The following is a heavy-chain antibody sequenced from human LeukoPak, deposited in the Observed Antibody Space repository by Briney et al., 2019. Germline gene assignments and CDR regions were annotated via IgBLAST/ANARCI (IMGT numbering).Heavy chain of an antibody. CDR1: GFTFSSYW. CDR3: ARAGYSYGGYDAFDI. Sequence: GGSLRLSCAASGFTFSSYWMSWVRQAPGKGLEWVANIKQDGSEKYYVDSVKGRFTISRDNAKNSLYLQMNSLRAEDTAVYYCARAGYSYGGYDAFDIWGQGTMVTVSS. J-gene: IGHJ3*02. V-gene: IGHV3-7*01. CDR2: IKQDGSEK. D-gene: IGHD5-18*01.